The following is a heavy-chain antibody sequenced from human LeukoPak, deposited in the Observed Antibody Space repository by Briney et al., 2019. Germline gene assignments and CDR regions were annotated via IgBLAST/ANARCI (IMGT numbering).Heavy chain of an antibody. CDR3: ARVRRPNDFWSGRRHRDAFDI. CDR2: ISYDGSNK. CDR1: GFTFSSYG. D-gene: IGHD3-3*01. V-gene: IGHV3-30*03. Sequence: GGSLRLSYAASGFTFSSYGMHWVRQAPGKGLEWVAVISYDGSNKYYADSVKGRFTISRDNAKNSLYLQMNSLRAEDTAVYYCARVRRPNDFWSGRRHRDAFDIWGQGTMVTVSS. J-gene: IGHJ3*02.